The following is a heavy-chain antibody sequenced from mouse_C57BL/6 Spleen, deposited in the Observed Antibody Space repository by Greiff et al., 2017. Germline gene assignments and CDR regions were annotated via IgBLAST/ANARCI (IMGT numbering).Heavy chain of an antibody. V-gene: IGHV1-59*01. CDR1: GYTFTSYW. CDR3: APSCYGSSPHAMGY. J-gene: IGHJ4*01. Sequence: QVQLQQPGAELVRPGTSVKLSCKASGYTFTSYWMHWVKQRPGQGLEWIGVIDPSDSYTNYNQKFKGKATLTVDTSSSTAYMQLSSLTSEDSAVLYCAPSCYGSSPHAMGYRGQRTSVTVSS. CDR2: IDPSDSYT. D-gene: IGHD1-1*01.